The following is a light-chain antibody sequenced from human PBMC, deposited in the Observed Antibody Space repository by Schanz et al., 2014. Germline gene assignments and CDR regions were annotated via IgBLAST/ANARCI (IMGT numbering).Light chain of an antibody. V-gene: IGLV2-14*01. Sequence: QSALTQPASVSGSPGQSIAISCTGTSSDVGTYSYVSWYQQHPGKAPKLMIYDVSNRPSGVSNRFSGSKSGNTASLTISGLQAEDEADYYCSSYTSSSTPHVLFGGGTQLTVL. CDR1: SSDVGTYSY. CDR3: SSYTSSSTPHVL. J-gene: IGLJ7*01. CDR2: DVS.